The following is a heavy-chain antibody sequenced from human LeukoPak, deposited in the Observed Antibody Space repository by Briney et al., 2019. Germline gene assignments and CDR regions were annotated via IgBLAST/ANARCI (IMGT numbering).Heavy chain of an antibody. V-gene: IGHV1-69*01. CDR1: GGTFSSYA. CDR2: IIPIFGTA. CDR3: ARGNGLLTVTTVSLDY. Sequence: SVEVSCKASGGTFSSYAISWVRQAPGQGLEWMGGIIPIFGTANYAQKFQGRVTITADESTSTAYMELSSLRSEDTAVYYCARGNGLLTVTTVSLDYWGQGTLVTVSS. D-gene: IGHD4-17*01. J-gene: IGHJ4*02.